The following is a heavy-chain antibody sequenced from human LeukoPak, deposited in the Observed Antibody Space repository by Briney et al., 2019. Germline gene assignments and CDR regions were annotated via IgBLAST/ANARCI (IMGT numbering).Heavy chain of an antibody. D-gene: IGHD2-2*01. J-gene: IGHJ5*02. CDR2: ISGTDNKM. CDR1: GFTFSDYY. CDR3: AKEGRYCSSTSCYVGLDP. V-gene: IGHV3-11*01. Sequence: PGGSLRLSCAASGFTFSDYYMTWIRQAPGKGLEWVSYISGTDNKMYYADSVKGRFTISRDNAKNSLYLQMNSLRAEDTALYYCAKEGRYCSSTSCYVGLDPWGQGTLVTVSS.